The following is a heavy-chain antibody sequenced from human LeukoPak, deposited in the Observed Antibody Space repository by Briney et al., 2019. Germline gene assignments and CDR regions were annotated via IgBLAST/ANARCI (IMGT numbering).Heavy chain of an antibody. J-gene: IGHJ4*02. V-gene: IGHV1-46*01. Sequence: ASVKVSCKASGYTFTSYYMHWVRQAPGQGLEWMGIINPSGGSTSYAQKFQGRVTMTRDTSTSTVYMELSSLRSEDTAVYYCAKEYYYDSSGYFGPRGGFDYWGQGTLVTVSS. D-gene: IGHD3-22*01. CDR2: INPSGGST. CDR3: AKEYYYDSSGYFGPRGGFDY. CDR1: GYTFTSYY.